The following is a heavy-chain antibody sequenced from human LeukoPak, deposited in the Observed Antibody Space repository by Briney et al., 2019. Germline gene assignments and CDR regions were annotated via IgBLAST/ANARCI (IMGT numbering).Heavy chain of an antibody. V-gene: IGHV1-8*01. J-gene: IGHJ4*02. CDR1: GYTFTSYD. CDR3: ARARSGGYPDY. D-gene: IGHD6-19*01. CDR2: MSPSSGNT. Sequence: GASVKVSCKASGYTFTSYDINWVRQATGQGLEWLGWMSPSSGNTGYARQFQGRVTMTSDTSMSTAYMELSGLTSEGTAVYYCARARSGGYPDYWSQGSLVTVSS.